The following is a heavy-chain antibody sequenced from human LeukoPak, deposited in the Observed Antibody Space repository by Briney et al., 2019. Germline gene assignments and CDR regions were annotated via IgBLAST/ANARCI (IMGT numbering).Heavy chain of an antibody. V-gene: IGHV3-30-3*01. CDR1: GFTFSSYA. CDR3: ARVRYYDSSGYSDYYYYYGIDV. J-gene: IGHJ6*02. D-gene: IGHD3-22*01. Sequence: GGSLRLSCEASGFTFSSYAMHWVRQAPGKGLEWVAVISYDGSNKYYADSVKGRFTISRDNSKNTLYLQMNSLRAEDTAVYYCARVRYYDSSGYSDYYYYYGIDVWGQGTTVTVSS. CDR2: ISYDGSNK.